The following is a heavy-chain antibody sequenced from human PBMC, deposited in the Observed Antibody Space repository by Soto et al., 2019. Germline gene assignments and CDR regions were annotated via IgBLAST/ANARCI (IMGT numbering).Heavy chain of an antibody. CDR1: GGSFSGYY. V-gene: IGHV4-34*01. CDR3: ARVVGAKHYYYGMDV. J-gene: IGHJ6*02. CDR2: INHGGST. Sequence: SETLSLTCAVYGGSFSGYYWSWIRQPPGKGLEWIGEINHGGSTNYNPSLKSRVTISVDTSKNQFSLKLSSVTAADTAVYYCARVVGAKHYYYGMDVWGQGTTVTVS. D-gene: IGHD1-26*01.